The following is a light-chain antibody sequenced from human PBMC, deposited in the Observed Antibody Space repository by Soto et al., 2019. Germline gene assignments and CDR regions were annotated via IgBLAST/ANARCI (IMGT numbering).Light chain of an antibody. CDR2: KAS. CDR3: QHSTSFLEA. Sequence: IRMNQSPSTLSASVEDRVTITCRASQTISSWLAWYQQKPGKAPKLLIYKASTLKSGVPSRFSGSGSGTEFTLTISSLQPDDFATYYSQHSTSFLEAFAQGTKVDIK. CDR1: QTISSW. J-gene: IGKJ1*01. V-gene: IGKV1-5*03.